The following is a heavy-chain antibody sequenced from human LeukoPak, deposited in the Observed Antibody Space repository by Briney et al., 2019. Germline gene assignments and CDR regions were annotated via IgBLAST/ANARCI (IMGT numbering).Heavy chain of an antibody. CDR2: INPNSGGT. V-gene: IGHV1-2*02. Sequence: GASVKVSCKASGYTFTCYYMHWVRQAPGQGLEWMGWINPNSGGTNYAQKFQGRVTITTDESTSTAYMELSSLRSEDTAVYYCARDKDYGDAFDIWGQGTMVTVSS. CDR1: GYTFTCYY. CDR3: ARDKDYGDAFDI. D-gene: IGHD4-17*01. J-gene: IGHJ3*02.